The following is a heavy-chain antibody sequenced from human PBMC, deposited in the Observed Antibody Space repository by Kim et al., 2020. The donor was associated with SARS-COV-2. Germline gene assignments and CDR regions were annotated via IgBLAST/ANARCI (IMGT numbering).Heavy chain of an antibody. CDR1: GFTFSSYS. CDR3: ARGEGIPYYYGSGSYYNNYYYYGMDV. CDR2: ISSSSSYI. Sequence: GGSLRLSCAASGFTFSSYSMNWVRQAPGKGLEWVSSISSSSSYIYYADSVKGRFTISRDNAKNSLYLQMNSLRAEDTAVYYCARGEGIPYYYGSGSYYNNYYYYGMDVWGQGTTVTVSS. V-gene: IGHV3-21*01. D-gene: IGHD3-10*01. J-gene: IGHJ6*02.